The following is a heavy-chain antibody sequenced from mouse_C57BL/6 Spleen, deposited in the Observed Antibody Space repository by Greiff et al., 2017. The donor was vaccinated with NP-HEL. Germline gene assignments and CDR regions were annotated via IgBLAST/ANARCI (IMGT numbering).Heavy chain of an antibody. CDR1: GFTFSSYG. CDR2: ISSGGSYT. CDR3: ARVLRKDYFDY. J-gene: IGHJ2*01. D-gene: IGHD1-1*01. V-gene: IGHV5-6*01. Sequence: EVKLVESGGDLVKPGGSLKLSCAASGFTFSSYGMSWVRQTPDKRLEWVATISSGGSYTYYPDSVKGRFTISRDNAKNTLYLQMSSLKSEDTAMYYCARVLRKDYFDYWGQGTTRTVSS.